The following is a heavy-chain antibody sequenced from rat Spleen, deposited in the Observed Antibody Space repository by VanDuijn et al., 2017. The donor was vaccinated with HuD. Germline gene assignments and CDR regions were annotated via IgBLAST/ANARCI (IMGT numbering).Heavy chain of an antibody. CDR2: ITNAAGKV. V-gene: IGHV5S13*01. CDR1: GFTFSDSD. D-gene: IGHD4-3*01. CDR3: ARHNSGYGVMDV. Sequence: EVQLVASGGGLVQPGRSLKLSCAASGFTFSDSDMAWVRQGPTKGLEWIASITNAAGKVYYPDSVKGRFTISRDTAQNILYLQMNSPRSEDTATYYCARHNSGYGVMDVWGQGASVTVSS. J-gene: IGHJ4*01.